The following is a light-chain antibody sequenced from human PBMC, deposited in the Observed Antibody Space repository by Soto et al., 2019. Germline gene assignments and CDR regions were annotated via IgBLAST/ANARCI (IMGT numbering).Light chain of an antibody. J-gene: IGLJ1*01. CDR2: EVT. CDR1: SSDVGAYNY. V-gene: IGLV2-8*01. Sequence: QSALTQPPSASGSPGQSVTISCTGTSSDVGAYNYVSWYQHRPGKAPKLMFYEVTKRPSGVPDRFSGAKSGNTASLTVSGLQAEDEADYYCTSHAGTNNFPYVFGTGTKLTVL. CDR3: TSHAGTNNFPYV.